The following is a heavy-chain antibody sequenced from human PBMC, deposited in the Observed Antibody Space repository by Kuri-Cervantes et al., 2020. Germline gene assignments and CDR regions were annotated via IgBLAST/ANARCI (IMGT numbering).Heavy chain of an antibody. CDR2: IWYDGSNK. V-gene: IGHV3-33*06. CDR1: GFTFSSYG. Sequence: GESLKISCAASGFTFSSYGMHRVRQAPGKGLEWVAVIWYDGSNKYYADSVKGRFTISRDNSKNTLYLQMNSLRAEDTAVYYCAKSFFSFYCSSTSCSAEKSGMDVWGQGTTVTVSS. D-gene: IGHD2-2*01. J-gene: IGHJ6*02. CDR3: AKSFFSFYCSSTSCSAEKSGMDV.